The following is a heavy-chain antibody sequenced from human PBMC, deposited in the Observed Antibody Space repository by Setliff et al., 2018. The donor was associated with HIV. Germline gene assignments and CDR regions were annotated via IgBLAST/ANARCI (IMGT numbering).Heavy chain of an antibody. Sequence: NPSETLSLTCSVSGGSISSSTYYWGRIRQPPGKGLEWIGDIFYTGNTYYNPSLKSRVAISVDTSENQFSLKLNSVTAADTAVYYCARRGRDGVLIVFATGFDPWGQGTLVTVSS. J-gene: IGHJ5*02. CDR3: ARRGRDGVLIVFATGFDP. CDR2: IFYTGNT. D-gene: IGHD2-8*01. CDR1: GGSISSSTYY. V-gene: IGHV4-39*01.